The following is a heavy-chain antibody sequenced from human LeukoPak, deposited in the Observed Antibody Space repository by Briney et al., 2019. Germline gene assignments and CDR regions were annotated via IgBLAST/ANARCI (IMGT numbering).Heavy chain of an antibody. CDR1: GFAFSAYG. V-gene: IGHV3-30*02. CDR3: VAVTLDY. CDR2: IQYDGSTK. Sequence: GGSLRLSCAASGFAFSAYGMHWVRQAPGRGLEWVAFIQYDGSTKYYADSVEGRFTISRDNSKKTLYLQMNSLTPEDTAAYFAVAVTLDYWGQGTLVTVSS. D-gene: IGHD6-19*01. J-gene: IGHJ4*02.